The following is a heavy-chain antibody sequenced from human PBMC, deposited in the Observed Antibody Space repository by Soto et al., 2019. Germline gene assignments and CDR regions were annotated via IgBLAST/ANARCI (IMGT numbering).Heavy chain of an antibody. CDR1: GFTFGDYA. Sequence: GESLKISCTASGFTFGDYAMSWFRQAPGKGLEWVGFIRSKAYGGTTEYAASVKGRFTISRDDSKSIAYLQMNSLKTEDTAVYYCTRAERWLQLGDAFDIWGQGTMVTVSS. D-gene: IGHD5-12*01. CDR3: TRAERWLQLGDAFDI. CDR2: IRSKAYGGTT. J-gene: IGHJ3*02. V-gene: IGHV3-49*03.